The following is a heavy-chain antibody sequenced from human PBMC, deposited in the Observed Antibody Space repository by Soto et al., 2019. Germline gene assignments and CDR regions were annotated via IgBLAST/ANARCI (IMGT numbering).Heavy chain of an antibody. CDR2: MNPNSGNT. D-gene: IGHD3-16*01. CDR1: GYTFTSYD. V-gene: IGHV1-8*01. Sequence: QVQLVQSGAEVKKPGASVKVFCKASGYTFTSYDINWVRLSTGQGLEWMGWMNPNSGNTAYAQKFQGRVTMTRNTSISTAYMELSSQRSEDTAVYYCARLKQDYAVAWGQGTLVTVSS. CDR3: ARLKQDYAVA. J-gene: IGHJ5*02.